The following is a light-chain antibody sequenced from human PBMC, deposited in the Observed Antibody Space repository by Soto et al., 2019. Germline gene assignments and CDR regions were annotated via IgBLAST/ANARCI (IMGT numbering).Light chain of an antibody. CDR1: QSIKNW. CDR2: KAS. CDR3: QQYSSYSQFT. J-gene: IGKJ3*01. V-gene: IGKV1-5*03. Sequence: DIQMTQSPSTLSASVGDRIIITCRASQSIKNWLAWYQQKPGEAPKLLIYKASTLESGVPSRFSGSGSGTEFTLTISCLQPDDVATYYCQQYSSYSQFTFGPGTKVDIK.